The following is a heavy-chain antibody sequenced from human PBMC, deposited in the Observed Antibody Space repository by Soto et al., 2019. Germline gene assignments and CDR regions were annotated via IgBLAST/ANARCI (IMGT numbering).Heavy chain of an antibody. CDR1: GYTFTSYG. Sequence: QVHLVQSGAEVKKPGASVKVSCKASGYTFTSYGITWVRQAPGQGLEWMGWISAHNGNTDYAQKLQGRVIVTRDTSTRPAYMELRRLISDDTAVYSCARGRYGDYWGQGALVTVSS. CDR2: ISAHNGNT. CDR3: ARGRYGDY. D-gene: IGHD1-1*01. J-gene: IGHJ4*02. V-gene: IGHV1-18*01.